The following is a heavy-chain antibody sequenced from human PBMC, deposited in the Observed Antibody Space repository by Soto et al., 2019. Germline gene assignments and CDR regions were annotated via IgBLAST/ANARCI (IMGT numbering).Heavy chain of an antibody. Sequence: QVQLQESGPGLVKPSETLALTCTVSGGSISSYYWSWIRQPPGRGLEWIGYIYYSGSTNYNPSLKSRVIISVEKSKKQLCTKLSSVTDADTVVYYCARRWGRDLDSWGQGTPVTLSS. CDR2: IYYSGST. CDR1: GGSISSYY. CDR3: ARRWGRDLDS. D-gene: IGHD3-16*01. V-gene: IGHV4-59*01. J-gene: IGHJ4*02.